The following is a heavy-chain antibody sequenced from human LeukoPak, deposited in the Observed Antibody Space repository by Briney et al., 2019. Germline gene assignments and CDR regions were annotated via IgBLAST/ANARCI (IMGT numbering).Heavy chain of an antibody. CDR2: ISSSGSTI. CDR1: GFTFSSYE. Sequence: GGSLRLSCADSGFTFSSYEMNWVRQAPGKGLEWVSYISSSGSTIYYADSVKGRFTISRDNAKNSLYLQMNTLSAEDTAVYYCAREPNPYGDFLFDYWGQGTLVTVSS. CDR3: AREPNPYGDFLFDY. J-gene: IGHJ4*02. V-gene: IGHV3-48*03. D-gene: IGHD4-17*01.